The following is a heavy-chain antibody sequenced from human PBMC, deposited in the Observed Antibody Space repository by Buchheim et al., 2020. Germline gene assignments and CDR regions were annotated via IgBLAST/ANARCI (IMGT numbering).Heavy chain of an antibody. CDR3: ARHFTSNYYFDY. CDR1: GGSISNYY. CDR2: IYYSGTT. V-gene: IGHV4-59*08. D-gene: IGHD3-3*01. J-gene: IGHJ4*02. Sequence: QVQLQESGPGLVKPSETLSLICTVSGGSISNYYWSWIRQPPGKGLEWIGYIYYSGTTNYNPSLKSRVTISVDTSKNKFSLKLNSVTAADTAMYYCARHFTSNYYFDYWGQGTL.